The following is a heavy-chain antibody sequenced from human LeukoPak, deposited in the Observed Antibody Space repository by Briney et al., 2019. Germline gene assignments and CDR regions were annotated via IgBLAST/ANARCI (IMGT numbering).Heavy chain of an antibody. Sequence: SETLSLTCAVSGDSIKRGYYWAWIRQPPGKGLEWIGSIDHSGSYYSTPSLKSRLTISIHSSKKHFSLEMNCVTAADTAVYYCARGGSDSGGYRYDGGFYYFDFWGQGTLVTVSS. CDR1: GDSIKRGYY. J-gene: IGHJ4*02. CDR3: ARGGSDSGGYRYDGGFYYFDF. CDR2: IDHSGSY. V-gene: IGHV4-38-2*01. D-gene: IGHD3-22*01.